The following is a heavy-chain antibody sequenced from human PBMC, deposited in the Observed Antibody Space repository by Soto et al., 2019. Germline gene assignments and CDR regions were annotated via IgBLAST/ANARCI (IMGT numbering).Heavy chain of an antibody. CDR3: ARDKGSVLHNWFDP. CDR2: INPNSGGT. Sequence: QVQLVQSGAEVKKPGASVKVSCKASGYTFTDYYMHWVRRAPGQGPEWMGWINPNSGGTYYAQKFQGRVTMTRDTSLSTAYMELSGLRSDETAVYYCARDKGSVLHNWFDPWGQGTLVTVSS. V-gene: IGHV1-2*02. CDR1: GYTFTDYY. J-gene: IGHJ5*02.